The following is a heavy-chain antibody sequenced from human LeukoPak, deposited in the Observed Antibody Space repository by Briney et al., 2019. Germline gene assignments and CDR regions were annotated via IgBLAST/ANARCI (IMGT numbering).Heavy chain of an antibody. CDR1: GGSFSGYY. D-gene: IGHD6-19*01. CDR3: ARANSSGSDY. V-gene: IGHV4-34*01. Sequence: SETLSLTCAVYGGSFSGYYWSWIRQPPGKGLEWIGEINHSGSTNYNPSLKSRATISVDTSKNQFSLKLSSVTAADTAVYYCARANSSGSDYWGQGTLVTVSS. CDR2: INHSGST. J-gene: IGHJ4*02.